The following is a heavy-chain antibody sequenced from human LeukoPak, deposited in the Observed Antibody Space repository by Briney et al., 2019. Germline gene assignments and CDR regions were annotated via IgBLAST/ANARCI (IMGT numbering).Heavy chain of an antibody. CDR1: GGSISSYY. J-gene: IGHJ6*03. CDR3: ARGATRYYYYYYMDV. V-gene: IGHV4-59*01. D-gene: IGHD5-24*01. CDR2: IYYSGST. Sequence: SETLSLTCTVSGGSISSYYWSWIRQPPGKGLEWIWYIYYSGSTNYNPSPKSRVTISVDTSKNQFSLKLSSVTAADTAVYYCARGATRYYYYYYMDVWGKGTTVSVSS.